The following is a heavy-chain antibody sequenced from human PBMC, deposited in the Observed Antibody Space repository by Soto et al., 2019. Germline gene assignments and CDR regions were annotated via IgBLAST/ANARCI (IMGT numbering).Heavy chain of an antibody. D-gene: IGHD2-2*01. V-gene: IGHV1-18*01. CDR2: ISAYNGNT. Sequence: ASVKVSCKASGYTFTSYGISWVRQAPGQGLEWMGWISAYNGNTNYAQKLQGRVTMTTDTSTSTAYMELRSLRSDDTAVYYCARDREYQLLLYGMDVWGQGTTVTVSS. CDR3: ARDREYQLLLYGMDV. J-gene: IGHJ6*02. CDR1: GYTFTSYG.